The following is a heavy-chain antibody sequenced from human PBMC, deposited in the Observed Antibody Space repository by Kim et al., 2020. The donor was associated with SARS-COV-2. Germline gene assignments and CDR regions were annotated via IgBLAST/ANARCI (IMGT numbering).Heavy chain of an antibody. J-gene: IGHJ4*02. D-gene: IGHD3-16*01. CDR3: ARGPEFGMADY. V-gene: IGHV3-21*01. CDR2: ISSSSSYI. Sequence: GGSLRLSCAASGFTFSSYSMNWVRQAPGKGLEWVSSISSSSSYIYYADSVKGRFTISRDNAKNSLYLQMNSLRAKDTAVYYCARGPEFGMADYWGQGTLVTVSS. CDR1: GFTFSSYS.